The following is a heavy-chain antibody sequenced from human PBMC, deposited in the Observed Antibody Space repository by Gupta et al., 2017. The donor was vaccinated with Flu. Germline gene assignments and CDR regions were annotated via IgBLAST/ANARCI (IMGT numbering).Heavy chain of an antibody. CDR3: ARTPYYHDGLDV. V-gene: IGHV2-70*20. J-gene: IGHJ6*02. Sequence: QVTLRQSGPALVKPTQTLSLTCTFSGSSLSTGWMCLSWVRQSPGKALECLALIDWDDDKYCNTFLKTRLTISKDTSKNQVDLTMTNMDPVDTATYYCARTPYYHDGLDVWGQGTTVTVS. CDR1: GSSLSTGWMC. CDR2: IDWDDDK.